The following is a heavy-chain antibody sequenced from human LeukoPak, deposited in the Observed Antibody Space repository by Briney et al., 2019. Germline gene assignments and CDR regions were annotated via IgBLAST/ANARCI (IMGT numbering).Heavy chain of an antibody. D-gene: IGHD2-15*01. Sequence: GGSLRLSCAASGFSFNSYAFHWVRQAPGKGLEWVAVISYDGSNKFYADSVKGRFTISRDSSKNTLYLQMNSLRVEDTAVYYCARGTSQGYCSGGGCYGAFDIWGQGTMVTVSS. V-gene: IGHV3-30-3*01. CDR3: ARGTSQGYCSGGGCYGAFDI. CDR2: ISYDGSNK. J-gene: IGHJ3*02. CDR1: GFSFNSYA.